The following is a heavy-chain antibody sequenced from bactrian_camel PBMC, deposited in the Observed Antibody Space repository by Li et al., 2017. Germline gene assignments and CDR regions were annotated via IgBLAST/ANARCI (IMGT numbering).Heavy chain of an antibody. J-gene: IGHJ4*01. V-gene: IGHV3S67*01. Sequence: VQLVESGGGSVRAGGSLVLSCSAAGYSDASYCMGWFRQATNSEREGVAVIDTDGITTYADSAKGRFTISRDRAKNTVYLQMNNLQPEDTATYYCAEGRGSRGEHCYSLNYWGQGTQVTVS. CDR2: IDTDGIT. CDR1: GYSDASYC. D-gene: IGHD6*01. CDR3: AEGRGSRGEHCYSLNY.